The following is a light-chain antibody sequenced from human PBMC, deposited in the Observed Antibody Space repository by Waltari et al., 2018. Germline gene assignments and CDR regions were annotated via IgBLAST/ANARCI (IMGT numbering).Light chain of an antibody. CDR1: RSDVGSYNL. Sequence: QSALTQHASVSGSPGQSITISCTGTRSDVGSYNLVSWYQQHPGKAPKLMIYEGSKRPSGVSNRFSGSKSGNTASLTISGLQAEDEADYYCCSYAGSVVFGGGTKLTVL. CDR2: EGS. CDR3: CSYAGSVV. V-gene: IGLV2-23*01. J-gene: IGLJ2*01.